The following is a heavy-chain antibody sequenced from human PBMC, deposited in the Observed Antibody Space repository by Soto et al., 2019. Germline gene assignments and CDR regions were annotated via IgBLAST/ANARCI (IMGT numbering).Heavy chain of an antibody. CDR3: ARSYTGGYEYYFDY. J-gene: IGHJ4*02. D-gene: IGHD5-12*01. CDR2: IYPADSDT. V-gene: IGHV5-51*07. Sequence: GESLKTSWKGSGYSFTSYLSAWVHQMPGKGLESMGIIYPADSDTRYSPSFQSQVTISADKSISTAYLQWSSLKASDNAMYYCARSYTGGYEYYFDYWGQGTLVTVSS. CDR1: GYSFTSYL.